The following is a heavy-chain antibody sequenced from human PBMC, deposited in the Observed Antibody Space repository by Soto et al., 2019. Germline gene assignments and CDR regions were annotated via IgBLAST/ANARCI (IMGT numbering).Heavy chain of an antibody. D-gene: IGHD6-19*01. V-gene: IGHV3-23*01. CDR2: ISGGGGTT. J-gene: IGHJ4*02. CDR1: GFTFSSYG. Sequence: EVQLLESGGGLVQPGGSLRLSCAASGFTFSSYGMNWVRQAPGKGLELVSAISGGGGTTYYADSLKGRFTISRDNSNNTLYPQLSSLRAEDTAIYYCSRGWHGFDYWGQGTLVTVSS. CDR3: SRGWHGFDY.